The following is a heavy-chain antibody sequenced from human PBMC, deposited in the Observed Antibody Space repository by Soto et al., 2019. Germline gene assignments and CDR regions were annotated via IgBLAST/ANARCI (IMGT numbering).Heavy chain of an antibody. CDR1: GFTFSTYW. J-gene: IGHJ4*02. V-gene: IGHV3-7*03. CDR3: ARYNYDSSGYYFDY. Sequence: LRLSCAASGFTFSTYWMSWVRQAPGKGLEWVANIKQDGSENYYVDSVKGRFTISRDNAKNSLYLQMNSLRAEDTAVHYCARYNYDSSGYYFDYWGQGTLVTVSS. D-gene: IGHD3-22*01. CDR2: IKQDGSEN.